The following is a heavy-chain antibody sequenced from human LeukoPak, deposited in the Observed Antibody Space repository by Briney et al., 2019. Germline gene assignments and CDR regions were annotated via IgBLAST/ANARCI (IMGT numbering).Heavy chain of an antibody. Sequence: PSETLSLTCTVSGGSISSYYWSWIRQPPGKGLEWIGYIYYSGSTNYNPSLKSRGTISVDTSKNQFSLKLSSVTAADTAVYYCASSSWYGRIDYWGQGTLVTVSS. J-gene: IGHJ4*02. CDR3: ASSSWYGRIDY. V-gene: IGHV4-59*08. CDR2: IYYSGST. D-gene: IGHD6-13*01. CDR1: GGSISSYY.